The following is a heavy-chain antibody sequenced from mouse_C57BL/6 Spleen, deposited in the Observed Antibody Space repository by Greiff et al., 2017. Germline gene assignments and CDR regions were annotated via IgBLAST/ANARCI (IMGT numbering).Heavy chain of an antibody. CDR2: IDPNSGGT. CDR3: ARRGVFYYYGSYAMDY. J-gene: IGHJ4*01. D-gene: IGHD1-1*01. V-gene: IGHV1-72*01. Sequence: VQLQQPGAELVKPGASVKLSCKASGYTFTSYWMHWVKQRPGRGLEWIGRIDPNSGGTKYNEKFKRKATLTVDKPYGTAYMQLSSLTSEDSAVYDWARRGVFYYYGSYAMDYWGQGTSVTVSS. CDR1: GYTFTSYW.